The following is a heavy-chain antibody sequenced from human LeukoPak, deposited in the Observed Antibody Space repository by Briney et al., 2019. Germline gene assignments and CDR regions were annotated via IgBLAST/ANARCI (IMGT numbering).Heavy chain of an antibody. CDR2: IWYDGSNK. D-gene: IGHD3-22*01. CDR3: ARDPYYYDSSGYLDY. J-gene: IGHJ4*02. Sequence: GGSLRLSCAASGFTFSSYSMNWVRQAPGKGLEWVAVIWYDGSNKYYADSVKGRFTISRDNSKNTLYLQMNSLRAEDTAVYYCARDPYYYDSSGYLDYWGQGTLVTVSS. CDR1: GFTFSSYS. V-gene: IGHV3-33*08.